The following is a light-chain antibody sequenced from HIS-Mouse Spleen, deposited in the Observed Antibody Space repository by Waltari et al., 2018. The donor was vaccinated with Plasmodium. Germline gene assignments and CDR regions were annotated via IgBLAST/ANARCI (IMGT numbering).Light chain of an antibody. CDR1: SSNIGSNY. J-gene: IGLJ3*02. CDR2: RNN. CDR3: AAWDDSLSGRV. Sequence: QSVLTQPPSASGTPGQRVTISCSGSSSNIGSNYVYWYQQLPGTAPKLLNYRNNPRPSGVLARFFGYKSGTPASMAISGLRSEDEADYYCAAWDDSLSGRVFGGGTKLTVL. V-gene: IGLV1-47*01.